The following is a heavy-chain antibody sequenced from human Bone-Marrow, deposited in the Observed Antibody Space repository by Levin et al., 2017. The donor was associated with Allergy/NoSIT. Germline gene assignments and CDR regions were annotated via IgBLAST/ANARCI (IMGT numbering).Heavy chain of an antibody. CDR3: VKDKELWFPDAFDM. V-gene: IGHV3-9*01. CDR2: ISGNSVSI. J-gene: IGHJ3*02. Sequence: PGGSLRLSCVATGFTFEDYAMQWVRQAPGKGPEWVSGISGNSVSIGYADSVKGRFTISRDNAKNSLSLQMNSLRPEDTALYYCVKDKELWFPDAFDMWGQGTMVTVSS. D-gene: IGHD3-16*02. CDR1: GFTFEDYA.